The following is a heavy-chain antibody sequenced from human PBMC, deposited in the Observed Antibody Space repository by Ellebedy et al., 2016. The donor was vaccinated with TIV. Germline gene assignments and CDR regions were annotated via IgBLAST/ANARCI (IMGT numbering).Heavy chain of an antibody. D-gene: IGHD3-3*01. CDR3: ARDYDFWSGDYRPRYYFDY. CDR2: ISYDGSKK. J-gene: IGHJ4*02. Sequence: GESLKISCTASGFTLRSYAMHWVRQAPGKGLEWVAVISYDGSKKYYADSVKSRFTISSDGSKNTLYLQMNSLRAEDTAVYYCARDYDFWSGDYRPRYYFDYWGQGTLVTVSS. V-gene: IGHV3-30-3*01. CDR1: GFTLRSYA.